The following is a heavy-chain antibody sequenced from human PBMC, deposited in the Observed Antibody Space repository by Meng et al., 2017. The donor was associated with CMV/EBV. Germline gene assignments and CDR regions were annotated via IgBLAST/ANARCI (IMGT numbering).Heavy chain of an antibody. CDR3: ARDSYGYCSSTSCYREGHYYYYYGMDV. J-gene: IGHJ6*02. V-gene: IGHV1-46*01. Sequence: ASVKVSCKASGYTFTSYYMHWVRRAPGQGLEWMGIINPSGGSTSYAQKFQGRVTMTRDTSTSTVYMELSSLRSEDTAVYYCARDSYGYCSSTSCYREGHYYYYYGMDVWGQGTTVTVSS. CDR2: INPSGGST. D-gene: IGHD2-2*01. CDR1: GYTFTSYY.